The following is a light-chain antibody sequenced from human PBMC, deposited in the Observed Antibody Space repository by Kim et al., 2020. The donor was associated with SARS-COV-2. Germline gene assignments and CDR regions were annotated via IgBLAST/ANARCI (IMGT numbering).Light chain of an antibody. CDR3: KSRDTSGDRLV. J-gene: IGLJ2*01. Sequence: SSELTQDPAVSVALGQTVRITCQGDSLRTYYASWYQQNPGQAPALVIYAKNNRPSGIPDRFSGSSSGNTASLTITGAQAEDEADYYCKSRDTSGDRLVFGGGTKLTVL. V-gene: IGLV3-19*01. CDR1: SLRTYY. CDR2: AKN.